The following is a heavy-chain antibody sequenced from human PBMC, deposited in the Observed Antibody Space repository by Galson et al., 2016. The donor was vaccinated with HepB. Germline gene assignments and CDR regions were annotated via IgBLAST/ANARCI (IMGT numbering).Heavy chain of an antibody. CDR3: ARRSKAALGSGYFDL. Sequence: QSGAEVKKPGESLKISCKGSGYTFTYNWIGWVRQTTGKGLEWMGITYPADSDTRYSPSFQGQVTIPADKSISTAYLQWSSLKASDTAVYYCARRSKAALGSGYFDLWGRGTLVTVSS. CDR2: TYPADSDT. D-gene: IGHD3-10*01. J-gene: IGHJ2*01. V-gene: IGHV5-51*01. CDR1: GYTFTYNW.